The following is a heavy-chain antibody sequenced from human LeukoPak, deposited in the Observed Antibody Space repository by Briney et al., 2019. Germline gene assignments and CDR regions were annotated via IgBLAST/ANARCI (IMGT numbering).Heavy chain of an antibody. V-gene: IGHV3-64*02. D-gene: IGHD3-10*01. J-gene: IGHJ4*02. CDR3: AIQVRGVVY. CDR2: ISSDGGST. CDR1: GFTFSTYR. Sequence: GGSLRLSCAASGFTFSTYRMHWVRQAPGKGLEYLSGISSDGGSTYYADSVKGRFTISRDNSKNTLYLQMGSLRAEDMAVYYCAIQVRGVVYWGQGTLVTISS.